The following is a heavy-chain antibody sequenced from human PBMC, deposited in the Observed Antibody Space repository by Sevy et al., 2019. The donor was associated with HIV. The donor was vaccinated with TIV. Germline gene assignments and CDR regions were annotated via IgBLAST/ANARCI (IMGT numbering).Heavy chain of an antibody. CDR2: ISSSSGTI. CDR1: GFTFSAYS. J-gene: IGHJ5*01. Sequence: GGSLRLSCAASGFTFSAYSMNWVRQAPGKGLEWVSYISSSSGTIYYADSVKGQFTISRDKAKSSLYLQMNGLRAEDTAVYYCASAGGDCYSKNECWFVSWGQGTLVTVSS. V-gene: IGHV3-48*01. CDR3: ASAGGDCYSKNECWFVS. D-gene: IGHD2-21*01.